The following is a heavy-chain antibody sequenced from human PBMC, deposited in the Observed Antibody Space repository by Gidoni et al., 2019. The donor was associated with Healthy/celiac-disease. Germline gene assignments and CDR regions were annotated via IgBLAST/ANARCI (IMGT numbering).Heavy chain of an antibody. J-gene: IGHJ3*02. CDR1: GGTFGRYA. D-gene: IGHD1-26*01. V-gene: IGHV1-69*01. CDR3: ARAGPYYRIVDAFDI. Sequence: HVQLLQSQAEVKKPGSSVTVSCTSSGGTFGRYAISWVRQAPGQGLEWMGGIIPIFGTANYAQKFQGRVTIAADESTSTAYMELSSLRSKDTAVYYCARAGPYYRIVDAFDIWGQGTMVTVSS. CDR2: IIPIFGTA.